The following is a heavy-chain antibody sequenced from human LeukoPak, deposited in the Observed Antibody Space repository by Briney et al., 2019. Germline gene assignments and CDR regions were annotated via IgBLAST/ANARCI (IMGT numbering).Heavy chain of an antibody. D-gene: IGHD5-24*01. J-gene: IGHJ4*02. CDR3: ARDPSRRDGYNSDY. CDR2: IYYSGST. Sequence: SETLSLTCTVSGGSISSSSYYWGWIRQPPGKGLEWIGSIYYSGSTYYNPSLKSRVTISVDTSKNQFSLKLSSVTAADTAVYYCARDPSRRDGYNSDYWGQGTLVTVSS. V-gene: IGHV4-39*07. CDR1: GGSISSSSYY.